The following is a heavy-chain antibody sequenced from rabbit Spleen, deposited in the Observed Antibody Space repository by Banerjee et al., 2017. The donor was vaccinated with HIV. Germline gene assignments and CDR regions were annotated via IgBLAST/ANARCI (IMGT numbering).Heavy chain of an antibody. CDR1: GFSFNSGYD. CDR3: TRDDGSGHYIDGYFNL. CDR2: IYAGSSGST. D-gene: IGHD1-1*01. J-gene: IGHJ4*01. V-gene: IGHV1S45*01. Sequence: QEQLVESGGGLVQPEGSLKLSCTASGFSFNSGYDMCWVRQAPGKGLEWIACIYAGSSGSTYSASWAKGRFTISKTSSTTVTLQMTSLTPADTATYFCTRDDGSGHYIDGYFNLWGPGTLVTVS.